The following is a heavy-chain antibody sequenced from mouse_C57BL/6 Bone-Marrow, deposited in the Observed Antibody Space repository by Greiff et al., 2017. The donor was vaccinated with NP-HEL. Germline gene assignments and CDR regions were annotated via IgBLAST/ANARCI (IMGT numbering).Heavy chain of an antibody. V-gene: IGHV1-52*01. Sequence: QSPLKQPWSAPFIPFSSVNLSCKASGYTFTSYWMHWVKQRPIQGLEWIGNIDPSDSETHYNQKFKDKATLTVDKSSSTAYMQLSSLTSEDSAVYYCARSGTGWFAYWGQGTLVTVSA. J-gene: IGHJ3*01. CDR1: GYTFTSYW. D-gene: IGHD4-1*01. CDR2: IDPSDSET. CDR3: ARSGTGWFAY.